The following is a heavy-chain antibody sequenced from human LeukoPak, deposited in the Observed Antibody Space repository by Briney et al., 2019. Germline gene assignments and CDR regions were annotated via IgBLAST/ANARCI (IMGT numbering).Heavy chain of an antibody. V-gene: IGHV5-51*01. CDR3: ARHGLPAAAGPYYYYMDV. CDR1: VYSFTSYW. J-gene: IGHJ6*03. D-gene: IGHD6-13*01. Sequence: GESLKISCKGAVYSFTSYWIGWVRQMPGKSLEWMGIIYPGDSDTRYSPSFQGQVPISADKSISTAYLQWSSLKASDTAMYYCARHGLPAAAGPYYYYMDVWGKGTTVTVSS. CDR2: IYPGDSDT.